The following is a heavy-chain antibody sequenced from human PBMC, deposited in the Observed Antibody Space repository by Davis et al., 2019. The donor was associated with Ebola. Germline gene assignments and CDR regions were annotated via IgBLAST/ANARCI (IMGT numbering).Heavy chain of an antibody. V-gene: IGHV2-70*11. CDR1: GFSLSTSGLC. CDR3: ARTDVDTKGDMDV. D-gene: IGHD3-16*01. J-gene: IGHJ6*02. CDR2: IDWDDDK. Sequence: SGPTLVKPTPSLTLTCTFSGFSLSTSGLCVSWIRQPPGKALEWLARIDWDDDKYYSKSLKTRLTISKDTPKNQVVLTMTIMDPVDTATYYCARTDVDTKGDMDVWGQGTTVTVSS.